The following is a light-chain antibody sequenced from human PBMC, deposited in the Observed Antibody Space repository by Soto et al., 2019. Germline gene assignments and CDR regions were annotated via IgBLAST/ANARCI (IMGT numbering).Light chain of an antibody. CDR2: KAS. J-gene: IGKJ1*01. CDR1: QSISRW. CDR3: QQYNSWT. V-gene: IGKV1-5*03. Sequence: DIQMTQSPSTLSASVGDRVTITCRASQSISRWLAWYQQKPGQAPKLLIYKASSLESGDPSRINGVGSVTEITLTISTLQPDVFAPYYCQQYNSWTFGQGTKVEIK.